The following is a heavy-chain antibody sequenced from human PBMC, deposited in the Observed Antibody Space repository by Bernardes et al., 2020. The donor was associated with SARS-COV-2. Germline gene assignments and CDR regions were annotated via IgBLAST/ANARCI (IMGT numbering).Heavy chain of an antibody. CDR3: ARGIGKYAVYFDS. J-gene: IGHJ4*02. CDR2: VKNDGTKT. D-gene: IGHD6-19*01. Sequence: GGSLCLSCAASGFIISNYWMSWLRQGPGKGLERVANVKNDGTKTYYGDSLGGRFTISRDNAKNSLYLQLNSLRPEDTAVYYCARGIGKYAVYFDSWVQGASVTVSS. V-gene: IGHV3-7*01. CDR1: GFIISNYW.